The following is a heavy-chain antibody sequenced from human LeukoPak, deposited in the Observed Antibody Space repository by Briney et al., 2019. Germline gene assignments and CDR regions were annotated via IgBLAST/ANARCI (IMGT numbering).Heavy chain of an antibody. CDR2: IRYDGSNK. J-gene: IGHJ4*02. CDR1: GFTFSSYG. CDR3: ANVGQLLYVY. D-gene: IGHD2-2*02. Sequence: GGSLRLSCAASGFTFSSYGMHWVRQAPGKGLEWVAFIRYDGSNKYYADSVKGRFTISRDNSKNTLYLQMNSLRAEDTAVYYCANVGQLLYVYLGQGTLVTVSS. V-gene: IGHV3-30*02.